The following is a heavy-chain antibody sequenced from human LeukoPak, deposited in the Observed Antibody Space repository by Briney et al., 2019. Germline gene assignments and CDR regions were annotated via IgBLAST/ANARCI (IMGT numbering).Heavy chain of an antibody. CDR1: GFTFSNAY. CDR2: IYSGGST. CDR3: AREVVIVGGTGGGFDY. D-gene: IGHD1-26*01. Sequence: GGSLRLSCVASGFTFSNAYMNWVRQAPGKGLEWVSVIYSGGSTYYADSVKGRFTISRDNSKNTLYLQMNSLRVEDTAVYYCAREVVIVGGTGGGFDYWGQGTLVTVFS. J-gene: IGHJ4*02. V-gene: IGHV3-53*01.